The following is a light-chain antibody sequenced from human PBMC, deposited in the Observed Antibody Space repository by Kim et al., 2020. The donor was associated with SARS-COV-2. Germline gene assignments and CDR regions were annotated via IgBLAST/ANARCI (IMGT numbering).Light chain of an antibody. Sequence: SAAVEDGVTITCRASQDIRSAFAWYQQKTGRPPKLLIYDASRLESGVPSRFSGSGSGTDFSLTISSLQSQDFATDYCQQFSNYPYTFGQGTKLQF. CDR2: DAS. CDR1: QDIRSA. J-gene: IGKJ2*01. CDR3: QQFSNYPYT. V-gene: IGKV1D-13*01.